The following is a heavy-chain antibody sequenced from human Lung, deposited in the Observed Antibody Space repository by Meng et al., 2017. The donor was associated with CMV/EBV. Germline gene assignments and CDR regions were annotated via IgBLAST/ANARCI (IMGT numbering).Heavy chain of an antibody. J-gene: IGHJ4*02. D-gene: IGHD2-2*01. CDR2: ISTYNDNT. CDR1: GYTFTSYG. CDR3: ARERGYCGTTSCSYYFGY. Sequence: ASVXVSXKASGYTFTSYGISWVRQAPGQGLEWMGWISTYNDNTNYAQKLQDRVTMTTDTSTSTAYMELRSLRSDDTAVYYCARERGYCGTTSCSYYFGYWGQG. V-gene: IGHV1-18*01.